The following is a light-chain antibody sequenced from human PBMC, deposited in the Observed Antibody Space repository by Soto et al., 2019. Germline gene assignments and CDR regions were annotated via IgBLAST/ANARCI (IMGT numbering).Light chain of an antibody. Sequence: LLTQSPCTLALSPGERATLSCRASQSVSKNYLAWYQQKPGQAPRLLIYGASSRATGIPDRFSGSGSGTDFTLTISRLEPEDFEVYYCQQYGNSAWTFGQGTKVDIK. CDR2: GAS. V-gene: IGKV3-20*01. J-gene: IGKJ1*01. CDR1: QSVSKNY. CDR3: QQYGNSAWT.